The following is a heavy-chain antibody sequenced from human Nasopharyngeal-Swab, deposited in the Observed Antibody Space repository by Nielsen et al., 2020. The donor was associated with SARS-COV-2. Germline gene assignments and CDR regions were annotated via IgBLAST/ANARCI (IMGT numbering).Heavy chain of an antibody. V-gene: IGHV4-34*01. CDR2: INHRGNT. CDR3: ARSGYSSGWYDL. Sequence: WIRQPPGKGLEWIGDINHRGNTNYSPSLKSRLTMSVDTSKNQFSLKVSSVTAAGTAVYYCARSGYSSGWYDLWGQGTLVTVSS. D-gene: IGHD6-19*01. J-gene: IGHJ5*02.